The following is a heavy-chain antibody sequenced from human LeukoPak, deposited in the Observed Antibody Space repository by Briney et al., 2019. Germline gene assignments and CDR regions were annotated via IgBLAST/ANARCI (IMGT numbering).Heavy chain of an antibody. CDR3: ASLLGYCSSTSCPSYYYGMDV. D-gene: IGHD2-2*01. J-gene: IGHJ6*02. CDR1: GFTFSSYG. CDR2: IWYDGSNK. Sequence: PGGSLRLSCAASGFTFSSYGMHWVRQAPGKGLEWVAVIWYDGSNKYYADSVKGRFTISRDNSKNTLYLQMNSLRAEDTAVYYCASLLGYCSSTSCPSYYYGMDVWGQGTTVTVSS. V-gene: IGHV3-33*01.